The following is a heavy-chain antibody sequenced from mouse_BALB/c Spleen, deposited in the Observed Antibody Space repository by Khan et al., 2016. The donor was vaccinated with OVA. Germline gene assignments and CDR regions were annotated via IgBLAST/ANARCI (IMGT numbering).Heavy chain of an antibody. Sequence: QLEQSGPGLVKPSQSLSLSCTVTGYSFTSDDARYWNRKLPGNKLERMGIIIYYGSTNYNPSFKGRISITRDKSMNQAFLQLTSVTTEDTATYYWSRWGNGYFDYWGQGTTLTVSS. CDR3: SRWGNGYFDY. CDR2: IIYYGST. J-gene: IGHJ2*01. CDR1: GYSFTSDDA. V-gene: IGHV3-2*02.